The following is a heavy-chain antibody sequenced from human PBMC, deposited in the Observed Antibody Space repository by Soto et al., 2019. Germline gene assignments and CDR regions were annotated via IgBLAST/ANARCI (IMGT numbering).Heavy chain of an antibody. J-gene: IGHJ6*02. D-gene: IGHD1-7*01. V-gene: IGHV1-69*13. CDR2: IIPIFGTA. CDR1: GGTFSSYA. CDR3: ARARRLGNWNYNYYYYYGMDV. Sequence: ASVKVSCKASGGTFSSYAISWVRQAPGQGLEWKRGIIPIFGTANYAQKFQGRVTITADESTSTAYMELSSLRSEDTAVYYCARARRLGNWNYNYYYYYGMDVWGQGTTVTVSS.